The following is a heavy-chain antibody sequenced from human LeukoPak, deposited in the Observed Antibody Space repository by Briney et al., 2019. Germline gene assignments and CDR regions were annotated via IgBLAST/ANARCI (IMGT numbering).Heavy chain of an antibody. D-gene: IGHD2-2*01. J-gene: IGHJ5*02. V-gene: IGHV4-38-2*01. CDR2: INHSGST. CDR1: GYSISSGYY. Sequence: SETLFLTCAVSGYSISSGYYWGWIRQPPGKGLEWIGSINHSGSTYYNPSLKSRVTISVDTSKNQFSLKLSSVTAADTAVYYCAASVVVPAAMIRFDPWGQGTLVTVSS. CDR3: AASVVVPAAMIRFDP.